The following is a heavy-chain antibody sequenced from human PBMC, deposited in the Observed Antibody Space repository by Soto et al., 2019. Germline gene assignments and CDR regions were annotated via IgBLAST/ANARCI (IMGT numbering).Heavy chain of an antibody. J-gene: IGHJ5*02. D-gene: IGHD6-13*01. V-gene: IGHV4-34*01. CDR2: INHSGST. CDR3: ARARTYRSSWYNWLDT. CDR1: GGSFSGYC. Sequence: SETLSLTCAVYGGSFSGYCWSWIRQPPGKGLEWIGEINHSGSTNYNPSLKSRVTISVDTSKNQFSLKLSSVTAADTAVYYCARARTYRSSWYNWLDTWGQGTLVTVSS.